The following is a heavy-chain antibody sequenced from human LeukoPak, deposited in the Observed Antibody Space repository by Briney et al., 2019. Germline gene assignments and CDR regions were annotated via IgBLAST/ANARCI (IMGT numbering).Heavy chain of an antibody. V-gene: IGHV3-30*04. Sequence: GGSLRLSCAASGFTFSSYAMHWVRQAPGKGLEWVALISYDESYKYYADSVKGRFTISRDTSKNTLYLQMNSLRPEDTAVYYCARESAMPPYYYYYYMDVWGKGTTVTISS. CDR2: ISYDESYK. J-gene: IGHJ6*03. CDR1: GFTFSSYA. D-gene: IGHD2-2*01. CDR3: ARESAMPPYYYYYYMDV.